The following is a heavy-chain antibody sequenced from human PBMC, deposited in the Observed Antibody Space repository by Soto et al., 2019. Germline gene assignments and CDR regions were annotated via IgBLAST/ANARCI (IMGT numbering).Heavy chain of an antibody. Sequence: SETLSLTCSVSGASINNFAYYWGWIRQPPGKGLEWIGTVYYNENTYYNPSLKSRVAISVDTAKNQFSLNLRPVTAADTAIYFCARRERYYGSPGWFDPWGQGTLVTVSS. CDR3: ARRERYYGSPGWFDP. CDR1: GASINNFAYY. J-gene: IGHJ5*01. V-gene: IGHV4-39*01. D-gene: IGHD3-10*01. CDR2: VYYNENT.